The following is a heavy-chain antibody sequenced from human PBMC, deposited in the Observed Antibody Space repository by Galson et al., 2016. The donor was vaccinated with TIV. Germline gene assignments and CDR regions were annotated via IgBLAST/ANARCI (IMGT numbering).Heavy chain of an antibody. Sequence: SVKVSCEASGYTFTDYYLHWVRQAPGQGLELIGWINPNSGGTKYTQKFQGRVTMTRDTSISTVYMELNILKSDDTALYYCARTIYSSTSRSAGYFDPWGRGTLVTVSS. CDR3: ARTIYSSTSRSAGYFDP. CDR2: INPNSGGT. J-gene: IGHJ5*02. CDR1: GYTFTDYY. V-gene: IGHV1-2*02. D-gene: IGHD2-2*01.